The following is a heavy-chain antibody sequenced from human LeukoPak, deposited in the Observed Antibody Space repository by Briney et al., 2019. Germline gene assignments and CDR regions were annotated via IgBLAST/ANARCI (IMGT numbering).Heavy chain of an antibody. CDR3: ARERIAAASRRWFDP. CDR2: IYYSGST. Sequence: SETLSLTCTVSGGSISSYYWSWIRQPPGKGLEWIGYIYYSGSTNYNPSLKSRVTISVDTSKNQFSLKLGSVTAADTAVYYCARERIAAASRRWFDPWGQGTLVTVSS. J-gene: IGHJ5*02. CDR1: GGSISSYY. V-gene: IGHV4-59*01. D-gene: IGHD6-13*01.